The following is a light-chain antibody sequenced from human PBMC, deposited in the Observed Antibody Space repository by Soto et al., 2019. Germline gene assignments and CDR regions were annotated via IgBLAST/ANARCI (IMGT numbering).Light chain of an antibody. CDR3: SSYTSGSTLYV. CDR1: NSDVGGYDY. V-gene: IGLV2-14*01. Sequence: QSVLTQPASVSGSPGQSITISCTGTNSDVGGYDYVSWYQQHPGKAPRLMIYKASNRPSGVSHRFSGSRSGNTASLTISGLQAEDEADYYCSSYTSGSTLYVFGTGTKVTVL. CDR2: KAS. J-gene: IGLJ1*01.